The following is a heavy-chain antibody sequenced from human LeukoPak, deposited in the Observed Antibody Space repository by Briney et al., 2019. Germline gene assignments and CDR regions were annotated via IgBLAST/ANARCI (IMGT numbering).Heavy chain of an antibody. CDR2: ISSSGSTI. CDR1: GFTFSDYY. Sequence: PGGSQRLSCAASGFTFSDYYMSWLRQAPGKGLEWVSYISSSGSTIYYADSVKGRFTISRDNAKNSLYLQMNSLRAEDTAVYYCARDLGSVVVTAYFDYWGQGTLVTVSS. V-gene: IGHV3-11*04. D-gene: IGHD2-21*02. CDR3: ARDLGSVVVTAYFDY. J-gene: IGHJ4*02.